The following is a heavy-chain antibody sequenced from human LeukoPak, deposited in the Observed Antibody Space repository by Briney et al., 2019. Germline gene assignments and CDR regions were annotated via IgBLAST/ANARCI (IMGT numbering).Heavy chain of an antibody. CDR1: GGSISSSSYY. V-gene: IGHV4-39*01. D-gene: IGHD3-3*01. J-gene: IGHJ5*02. CDR3: ARLRAYDFWSAP. Sequence: KTSETLSLTCTVSGGSISSSSYYWGWIRQPPGKGLGWIGSIYYSGSTYYNPSLKSRVTISVDTSKNQFSLKLSSVTAADTAVYYCARLRAYDFWSAPWGQGTLVTVSS. CDR2: IYYSGST.